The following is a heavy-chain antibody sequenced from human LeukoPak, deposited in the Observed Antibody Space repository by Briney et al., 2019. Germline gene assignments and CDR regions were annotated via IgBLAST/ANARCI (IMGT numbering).Heavy chain of an antibody. CDR1: GFTFSSYA. V-gene: IGHV3-30-3*01. CDR2: ISYDGSDK. J-gene: IGHJ6*02. CDR3: AREGFPPKISDFWSGLGPYYYYGMDV. D-gene: IGHD3-3*01. Sequence: PGRSLRLSCAASGFTFSSYAMHWVRQAPGKGLEWVAVISYDGSDKYYADSVKGRFTISRDNSKNTLYLQMNSLRAEDTAVYYCAREGFPPKISDFWSGLGPYYYYGMDVWGQGTTVTVSS.